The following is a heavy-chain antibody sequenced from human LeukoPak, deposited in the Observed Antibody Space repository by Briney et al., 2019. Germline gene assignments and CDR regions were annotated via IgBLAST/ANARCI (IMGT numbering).Heavy chain of an antibody. Sequence: PGGSLRLSCAASGFTFSSYEMNWVRQAPGKGLEWVSYINSGGSTLYYADSVRGRFTISRDNSKNTLYLQMNSLRAEDTAVYYCARDSEPVGATPDYWGQGTLVTVSS. CDR3: ARDSEPVGATPDY. CDR2: INSGGSTL. D-gene: IGHD1-26*01. CDR1: GFTFSSYE. J-gene: IGHJ4*02. V-gene: IGHV3-48*03.